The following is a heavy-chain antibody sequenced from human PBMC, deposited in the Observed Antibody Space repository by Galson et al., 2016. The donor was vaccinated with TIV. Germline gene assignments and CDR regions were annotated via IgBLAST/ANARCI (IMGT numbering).Heavy chain of an antibody. V-gene: IGHV3-53*05. CDR1: GFAVSSIY. CDR2: IYPSGAT. D-gene: IGHD4-17*01. Sequence: SLRLSCATSGFAVSSIYGSWVRQAPGKGLEWVSIIYPSGATYYTEPMKGRFTISRDNSKNTLYLQMSNLRPEDTAVYFCATATVPNLGDYWGQGVLVTVSS. CDR3: ATATVPNLGDY. J-gene: IGHJ4*02.